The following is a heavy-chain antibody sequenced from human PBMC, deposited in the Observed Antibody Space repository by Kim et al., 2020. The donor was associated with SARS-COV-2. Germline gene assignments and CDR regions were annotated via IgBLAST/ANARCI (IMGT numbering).Heavy chain of an antibody. J-gene: IGHJ4*02. V-gene: IGHV3-15*01. CDR2: IKSKTDGGTT. CDR3: TTPPSGYSYGYHVGY. CDR1: GFTFSNAW. Sequence: GGSLRLSCAASGFTFSNAWMSWVRQAPGKGLEWVGRIKSKTDGGTTDYAAPVKGRFTISRDDSKNTLYLQMNSLKTEDTAVYYCTTPPSGYSYGYHVGYWGQGTLVTVSS. D-gene: IGHD5-18*01.